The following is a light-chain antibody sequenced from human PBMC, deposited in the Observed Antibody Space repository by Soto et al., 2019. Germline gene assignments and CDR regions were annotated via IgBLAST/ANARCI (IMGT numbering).Light chain of an antibody. CDR3: SSYTGGSTYV. Sequence: QXVLTQPASVSGSPLQSITISCTGTSSVIGGYKYVSWYQQHPGKAPKLMIYDVSNRPSGVSNRFSGSKSGNTATLTISGLQGEDEAEYYCSSYTGGSTYVFGTGTKVTVL. V-gene: IGLV2-14*01. CDR1: SSVIGGYKY. CDR2: DVS. J-gene: IGLJ1*01.